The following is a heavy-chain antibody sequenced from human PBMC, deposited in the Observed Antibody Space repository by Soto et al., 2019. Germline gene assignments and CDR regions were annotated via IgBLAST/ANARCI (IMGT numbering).Heavy chain of an antibody. CDR2: IYNNGTT. J-gene: IGHJ4*02. V-gene: IGHV4-59*01. Sequence: SETLSLTCTVSGGSISSYYGSWIRQPPGKGLEWIGYIYNNGTTDYNPSLKSRVTISVDTSKNQFSLKVNSVTAADTAVYYCARAPRLYYFDYWGQGTLVTVSS. CDR1: GGSISSYY. CDR3: ARAPRLYYFDY. D-gene: IGHD3-22*01.